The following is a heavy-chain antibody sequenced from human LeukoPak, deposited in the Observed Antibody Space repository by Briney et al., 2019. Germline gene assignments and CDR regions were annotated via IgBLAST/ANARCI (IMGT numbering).Heavy chain of an antibody. J-gene: IGHJ6*04. CDR3: ARGPPRTPQYGMDV. V-gene: IGHV1-8*01. CDR2: INPNSGNT. D-gene: IGHD2-15*01. Sequence: ASVKVSRKASGYTFTSYDINWVRQATGQGLEWMGWINPNSGNTGYAQKFQGRVTMTRNTSISTAYMELSSLRSEDTAVYYCARGPPRTPQYGMDVWGEGTTVTVSS. CDR1: GYTFTSYD.